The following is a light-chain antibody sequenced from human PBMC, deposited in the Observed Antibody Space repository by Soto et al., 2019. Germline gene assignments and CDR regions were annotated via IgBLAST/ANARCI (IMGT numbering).Light chain of an antibody. Sequence: IQLTQSPSYLCASGGDRGTITCRASQNIDIYLNWYQQKKGRPPTXXIYTTSRLQSGVPTRFSGSGYGTDFNLTISNLQTEDFATYSCHQSYITPPAFGQGTKVDIK. V-gene: IGKV1-39*01. CDR3: HQSYITPPA. J-gene: IGKJ2*01. CDR1: QNIDIY. CDR2: TTS.